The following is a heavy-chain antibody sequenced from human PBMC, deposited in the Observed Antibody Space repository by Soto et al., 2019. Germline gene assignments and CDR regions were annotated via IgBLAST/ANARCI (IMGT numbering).Heavy chain of an antibody. CDR1: GFTFNTYG. Sequence: QVQLVESGGGVVRPGRSLRLSCAASGFTFNTYGFHWVRKAPGKGLEWLSVIWSDGNNKYYADSVKGRFTISRDSSKKTLYLQMNSLRVEDTAVYYCARIQLDTIMALDYWGQGTLVTVSS. CDR2: IWSDGNNK. D-gene: IGHD1-1*01. J-gene: IGHJ4*02. V-gene: IGHV3-33*01. CDR3: ARIQLDTIMALDY.